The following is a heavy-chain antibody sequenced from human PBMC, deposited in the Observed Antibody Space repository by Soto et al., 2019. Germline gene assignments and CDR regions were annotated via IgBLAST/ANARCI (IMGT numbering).Heavy chain of an antibody. V-gene: IGHV4-30-4*01. D-gene: IGHD3-3*02. CDR1: GGSISSGDYY. CDR3: ARGVMWGSIFGVVIPSYYYYYGMDV. CDR2: IYYSGST. J-gene: IGHJ6*02. Sequence: SETLSLTCTVSGGSISSGDYYWSWIRQPPGKGLEWIGYIYYSGSTYYNPSLKSRVTISVDTSKNQFSLKLSSVTAADTAVYYCARGVMWGSIFGVVIPSYYYYYGMDVWGQGTTVTVSS.